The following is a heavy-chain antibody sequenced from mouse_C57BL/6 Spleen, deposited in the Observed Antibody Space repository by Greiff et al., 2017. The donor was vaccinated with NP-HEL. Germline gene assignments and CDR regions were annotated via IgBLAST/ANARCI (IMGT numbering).Heavy chain of an antibody. Sequence: EVQLQQSGGGLVKPGGSLKLSCAASGFTFSSYAMSWVRQTPEKRLEWVATISDGGSYTYYPDNVKGRFTISRDNAKNNLYLQMSHLKSEDTAMYYCARGTGSFAYWGQGTLVTVSA. D-gene: IGHD4-1*01. CDR3: ARGTGSFAY. J-gene: IGHJ3*01. CDR1: GFTFSSYA. CDR2: ISDGGSYT. V-gene: IGHV5-4*01.